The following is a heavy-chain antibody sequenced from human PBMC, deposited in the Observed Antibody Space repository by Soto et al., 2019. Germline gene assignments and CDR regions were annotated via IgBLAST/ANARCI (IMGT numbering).Heavy chain of an antibody. CDR1: GGSFIGYY. J-gene: IGHJ5*02. Sequence: KSSETLSLTCAVYGGSFIGYYWILIRHPAVKGREWIVEINHSGSTNYNPSLKSRVTISVDTSKNQFSLKLSSVTAADTAVYYCARGGLLWFGEVNWFDPWGQGTLVTVSS. D-gene: IGHD3-10*01. CDR3: ARGGLLWFGEVNWFDP. CDR2: INHSGST. V-gene: IGHV4-34*01.